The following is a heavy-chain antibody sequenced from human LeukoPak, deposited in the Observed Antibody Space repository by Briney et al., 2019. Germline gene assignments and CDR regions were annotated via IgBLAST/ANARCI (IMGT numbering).Heavy chain of an antibody. CDR1: GDSVSSNSAA. CDR2: TYYRSKWYN. CDR3: ARGRKYDYYYYYMDV. V-gene: IGHV6-1*01. Sequence: SQTLSLTCAISGDSVSSNSAAWHWIRQSPSRGLEWLGRTYYRSKWYNDYAVSVKSRITINPDTSKNQFSLKLSSVTAADTAVYYCARGRKYDYYYYYMDVWGKGTTVTISS. J-gene: IGHJ6*03. D-gene: IGHD2-8*01.